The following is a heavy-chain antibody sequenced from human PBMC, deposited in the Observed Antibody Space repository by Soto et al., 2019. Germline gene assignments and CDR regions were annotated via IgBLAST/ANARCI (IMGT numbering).Heavy chain of an antibody. D-gene: IGHD2-8*02. V-gene: IGHV3-48*03. J-gene: IGHJ4*02. CDR2: ISSTGSGT. CDR1: GFTFSSYE. Sequence: EMQLVESGGGLVQPGGSLRLSCAASGFTFSSYEMHWVRQAPGKGLEWISYISSTGSGTLYADSVRGRFTMSRDNTKNSVCLQMSSLRAEDTTVYYCVRDLHEPLATDALRVANWGQGTQVTVSS. CDR3: VRDLHEPLATDALRVAN.